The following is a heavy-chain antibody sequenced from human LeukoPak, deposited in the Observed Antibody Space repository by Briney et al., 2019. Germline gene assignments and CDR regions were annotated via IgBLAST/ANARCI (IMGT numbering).Heavy chain of an antibody. Sequence: GGSLRLSCSACGFTFSSYVMHWVRQAPGKGLEYVSAISRNGGSTYYADSVKGRFTISRDNSRNTLYLQMSSLRAEDTAVYYCVKDHEPAAAGTYYYYGMDVWGKGTTVTVSS. CDR3: VKDHEPAAAGTYYYYGMDV. CDR1: GFTFSSYV. CDR2: ISRNGGST. V-gene: IGHV3-64D*06. D-gene: IGHD6-13*01. J-gene: IGHJ6*04.